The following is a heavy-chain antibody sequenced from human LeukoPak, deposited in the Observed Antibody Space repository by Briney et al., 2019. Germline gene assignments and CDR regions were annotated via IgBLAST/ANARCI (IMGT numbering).Heavy chain of an antibody. Sequence: ASVKVSCKASGYTFTSYGISWVRQAPGQGLEWMGWISAYNGNTNCAQKLQGRVTMTTDTSTSTAYMELRSLRSDDTAVYYCARVTRITIFGVVGPYMGVWGKGTTVTVSS. V-gene: IGHV1-18*01. CDR2: ISAYNGNT. D-gene: IGHD3-3*01. J-gene: IGHJ6*03. CDR3: ARVTRITIFGVVGPYMGV. CDR1: GYTFTSYG.